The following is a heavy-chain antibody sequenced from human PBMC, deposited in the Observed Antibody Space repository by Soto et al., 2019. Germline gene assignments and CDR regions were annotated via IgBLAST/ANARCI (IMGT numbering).Heavy chain of an antibody. CDR2: ISYDGSNT. CDR1: GFTFSGYG. CDR3: AKLRDFVVLPAGILDY. Sequence: GGSLRLSCAASGFTFSGYGMHWVRQAPGKGLEWVAIISYDGSNTYYADSVKGRFTISRDDFKNTLYLQMNSLRTEDTAMYYCAKLRDFVVLPAGILDYWGPGTLVTVSS. V-gene: IGHV3-30*18. D-gene: IGHD2-8*01. J-gene: IGHJ4*02.